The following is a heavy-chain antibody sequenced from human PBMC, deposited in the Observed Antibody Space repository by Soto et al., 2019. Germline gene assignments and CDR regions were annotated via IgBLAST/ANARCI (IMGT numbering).Heavy chain of an antibody. V-gene: IGHV4-34*01. J-gene: IGHJ4*02. CDR1: GGSFSGYY. CDR2: INHSGST. CDR3: ARGRRFDY. Sequence: QVQLQQWGAGLLKPSKTLSLTCAVYGGSFSGYYWSWIRQPPGKGLEWIGEINHSGSTNYNPSLKSRVTISVDTSKNQFSLKLSSVTAADTAVYYCARGRRFDYWGQGTLVTVSS.